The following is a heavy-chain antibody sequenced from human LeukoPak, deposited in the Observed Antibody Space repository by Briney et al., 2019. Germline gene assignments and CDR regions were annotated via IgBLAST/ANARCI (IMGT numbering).Heavy chain of an antibody. CDR1: GCNFTKYW. V-gene: IGHV3-7*01. CDR2: INQDGSDK. D-gene: IGHD3-10*01. CDR3: ARINFGAFDI. Sequence: RWSLRLSCAASGCNFTKYWMTWVRQAPGKGLEWVANINQDGSDKYYMDSVEGRFTISRDTAKNSLYLQMSILRAEYTAVFYCARINFGAFDIWGQGTMVTVSS. J-gene: IGHJ3*02.